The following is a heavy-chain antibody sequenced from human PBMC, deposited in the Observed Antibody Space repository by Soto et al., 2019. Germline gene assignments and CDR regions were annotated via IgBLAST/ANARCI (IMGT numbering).Heavy chain of an antibody. D-gene: IGHD6-19*01. Sequence: SLRLSCAASGFTFSSYGMHWVRQAPGKGLEWVAVISYDGSNKYYADSVKGRFTISRDNSKNTLYLQMNSLRAEDTAVYYCAKDIWPIAVAGLAPDYWGQGTLVTVSS. CDR3: AKDIWPIAVAGLAPDY. V-gene: IGHV3-30*18. CDR1: GFTFSSYG. J-gene: IGHJ4*02. CDR2: ISYDGSNK.